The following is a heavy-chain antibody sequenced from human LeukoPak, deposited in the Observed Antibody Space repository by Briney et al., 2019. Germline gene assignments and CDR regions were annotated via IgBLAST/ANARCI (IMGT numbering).Heavy chain of an antibody. D-gene: IGHD5-24*01. CDR2: ISVYNGNT. Sequence: ASVKVSCKASGYTFTNFGISWARQAPGQGLEWMGWISVYNGNTNYAQKLQGRVTMTTDTSTSTAYMELRSLRSDDTAVYYCARVERWLQFRFDPWGQGTLVTVSS. CDR3: ARVERWLQFRFDP. CDR1: GYTFTNFG. V-gene: IGHV1-18*01. J-gene: IGHJ5*02.